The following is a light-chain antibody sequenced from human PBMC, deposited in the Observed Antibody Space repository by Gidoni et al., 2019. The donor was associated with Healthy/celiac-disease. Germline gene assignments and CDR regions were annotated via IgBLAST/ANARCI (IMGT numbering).Light chain of an antibody. CDR3: QSWDSSVV. CDR1: TLGDKH. V-gene: IGLV3-1*01. J-gene: IGLJ3*02. Sequence: SYELTLPPPVPVSPGQTASITCSGETLGDKHACWYQQTPGQSPVLVVYHDSKRPSGIPSRFSGSNSGNTATLTISWTQAIDEANYYCQSWDSSVVFGGGTKLTVL. CDR2: HDS.